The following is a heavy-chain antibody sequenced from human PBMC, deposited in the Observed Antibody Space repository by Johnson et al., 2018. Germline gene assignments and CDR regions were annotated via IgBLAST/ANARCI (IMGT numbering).Heavy chain of an antibody. CDR2: VHYGGNT. J-gene: IGHJ4*02. CDR3: GSHYDIRGYTAGFDS. CDR1: SGSISTDSYY. V-gene: IGHV4-39*01. Sequence: QVQLQESGPGLVKPSESLSLTCTVSSGSISTDSYYWVWIRQTPGKGLEWIGSVHYGGNTYYNPSLNSRVSISEDPPKNQFSLKLASVTAPDTAVYYCGSHYDIRGYTAGFDSWGQGILVVFSS. D-gene: IGHD3-22*01.